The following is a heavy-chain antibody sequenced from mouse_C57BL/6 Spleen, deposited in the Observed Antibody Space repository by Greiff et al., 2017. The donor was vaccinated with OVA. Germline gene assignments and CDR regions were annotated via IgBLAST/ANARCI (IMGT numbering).Heavy chain of an antibody. CDR1: GYTFTSYW. D-gene: IGHD1-1*01. V-gene: IGHV1-55*01. Sequence: QVQLQQPGAELVKPGASVKMSCKASGYTFTSYWITWVQQRPGQGLEWIGDIYPGSGSNNYNEKFKSKATLTVDTSSSTTHMQLSSLTSEDSAVYYCAREDYGSSYGADWGQGTLVTVSA. CDR3: AREDYGSSYGAD. CDR2: IYPGSGSN. J-gene: IGHJ3*01.